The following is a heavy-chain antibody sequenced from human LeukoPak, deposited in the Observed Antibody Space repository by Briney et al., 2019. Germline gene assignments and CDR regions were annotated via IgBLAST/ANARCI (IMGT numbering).Heavy chain of an antibody. CDR1: GFTFSSYA. CDR3: AKMNYYDSSGYYYEDY. Sequence: PGGSLRLSCAASGFTFSSYAMSWVRQAPGKGLEWVSAISGSGGSTYYADSVKGRFTISRDNSKNTLYLQMNSLRAEDTAVYYCAKMNYYDSSGYYYEDYWGQGTLVTVSS. CDR2: ISGSGGST. V-gene: IGHV3-23*01. J-gene: IGHJ4*02. D-gene: IGHD3-22*01.